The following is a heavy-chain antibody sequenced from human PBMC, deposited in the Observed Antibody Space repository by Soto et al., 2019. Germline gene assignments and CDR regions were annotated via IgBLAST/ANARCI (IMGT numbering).Heavy chain of an antibody. CDR1: RFIFSDYA. V-gene: IGHV3-23*01. J-gene: IGHJ5*01. CDR3: SKDAVSYNGKWDWFDS. D-gene: IGHD1-26*01. Sequence: DVQRLQSGGGLVQPGGSLTLSCAASRFIFSDYAMNWVRQAPGKGLEWVSSIGGSNTDRYYADSVKGRFIISRGNPKNTMYLQMNRLRDYATAVYYCSKDAVSYNGKWDWFDSWGQGTLVTVSS. CDR2: IGGSNTDR.